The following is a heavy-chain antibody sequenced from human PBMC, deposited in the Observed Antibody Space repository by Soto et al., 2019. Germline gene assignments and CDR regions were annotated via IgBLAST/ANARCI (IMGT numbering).Heavy chain of an antibody. D-gene: IGHD6-13*01. CDR2: ISHSGRT. CDR3: ARNGGSTWDYFDS. J-gene: IGHJ4*02. CDR1: GGSFTGYY. V-gene: IGHV4-34*01. Sequence: QVQLQQWGAGLLKPSETLSLTCAVNGGSFTGYYGAWIRQSPGKGLEWIGEISHSGRTNYNPSLKTRVTISVDTSKNQFSRKVSSVTAADTGMYYCARNGGSTWDYFDSWGQGTVVTGSS.